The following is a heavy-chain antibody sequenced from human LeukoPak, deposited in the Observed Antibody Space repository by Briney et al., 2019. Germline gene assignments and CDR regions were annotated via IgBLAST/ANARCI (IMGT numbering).Heavy chain of an antibody. J-gene: IGHJ4*02. D-gene: IGHD5-18*01. Sequence: GGSLILSCAASKFTFGAYSMNWVRQAPGKGLEWVSSISHSGSPTYYADSVRGRFTISRDNAKNSLYLQMNTLRAEDTAVYFCSTATYSSGYHYFESWGQGTLVTVSS. V-gene: IGHV3-21*01. CDR1: KFTFGAYS. CDR3: STATYSSGYHYFES. CDR2: ISHSGSPT.